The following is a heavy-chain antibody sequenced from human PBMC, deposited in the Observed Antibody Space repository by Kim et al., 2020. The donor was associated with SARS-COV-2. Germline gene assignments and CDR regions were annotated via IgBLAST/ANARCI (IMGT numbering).Heavy chain of an antibody. V-gene: IGHV3-13*01. Sequence: GGSLRLSCAASGFSFSAHDMHWVLQVTGRGLEWVSAIDTGGGTYYAGSVKGRFTISRENAENSLYLQMNNLGAGDTAVYYCAREAGSYCTGGTCDAFGIWGQGTMVTVSS. D-gene: IGHD2-8*02. CDR1: GFSFSAHD. CDR2: IDTGGGT. CDR3: AREAGSYCTGGTCDAFGI. J-gene: IGHJ3*02.